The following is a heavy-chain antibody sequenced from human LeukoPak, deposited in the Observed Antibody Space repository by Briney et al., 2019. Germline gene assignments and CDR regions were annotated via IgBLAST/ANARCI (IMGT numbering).Heavy chain of an antibody. CDR2: ISGSGGST. V-gene: IGHV3-23*01. J-gene: IGHJ4*02. CDR1: GFTFSSYA. CDR3: AKDRIVLMVYAIALDY. Sequence: PGGSLRLSCAASGFTFSSYAMSWVRQAPGKGLEWVSAISGSGGSTYYADSVKGRFTISRDNSKNTLYQQMNSLRAEDTAVYYCAKDRIVLMVYAIALDYWGQGTLVTVSS. D-gene: IGHD2-8*01.